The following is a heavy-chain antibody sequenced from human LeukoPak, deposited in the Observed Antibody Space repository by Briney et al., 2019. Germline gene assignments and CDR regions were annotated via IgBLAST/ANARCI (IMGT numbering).Heavy chain of an antibody. CDR3: ARPSVPYYYVSSGYSLAFDY. V-gene: IGHV1-69*05. CDR1: GGTFTSSA. D-gene: IGHD3-22*01. CDR2: IIPIFGTA. Sequence: ASVKVSCKPSGGTFTSSAISWVRQAPGQGLEWMGRIIPIFGTANYAQKFQGRVTITTDESTSTAYMELSSLRSEDTAVYYCARPSVPYYYVSSGYSLAFDYWGQGTLVTVCS. J-gene: IGHJ4*02.